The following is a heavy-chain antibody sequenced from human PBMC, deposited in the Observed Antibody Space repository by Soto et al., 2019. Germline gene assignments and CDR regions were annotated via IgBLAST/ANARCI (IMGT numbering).Heavy chain of an antibody. D-gene: IGHD2-15*01. CDR1: GFTFSSYA. CDR2: ISGSGGST. Sequence: EVQLLESGGGLVQPGGSLRLSCAASGFTFSSYAMSWVRQAPGKGLEWVSAISGSGGSTYYADSVKGRFTISRDNSNNTLDLQMNSLRAEDTAVYYCAKGMVDIVVVVAATDLDYWGQGTLVTVSS. J-gene: IGHJ4*02. V-gene: IGHV3-23*01. CDR3: AKGMVDIVVVVAATDLDY.